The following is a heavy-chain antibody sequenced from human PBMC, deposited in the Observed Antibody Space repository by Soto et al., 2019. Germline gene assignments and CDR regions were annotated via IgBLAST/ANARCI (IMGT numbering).Heavy chain of an antibody. D-gene: IGHD4-17*01. Sequence: GASVKVSCKASGYIFTNYDINWVRQATGQGLEYLGWINPNSGNTGYVQKFKGRVTMTRNTSINTAYMELNSLRSEDTAVYYCARCIKYGDYSRRFYPWGQGTLVPVSS. V-gene: IGHV1-8*01. CDR3: ARCIKYGDYSRRFYP. J-gene: IGHJ5*02. CDR1: GYIFTNYD. CDR2: INPNSGNT.